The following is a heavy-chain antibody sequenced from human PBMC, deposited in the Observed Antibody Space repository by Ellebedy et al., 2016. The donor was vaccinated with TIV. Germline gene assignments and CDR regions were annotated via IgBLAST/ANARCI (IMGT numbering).Heavy chain of an antibody. J-gene: IGHJ4*02. CDR2: VFYSVST. CDR3: ARAQAKGGNFNFDF. CDR1: GGSIDSDDYY. Sequence: SETLSLTCTVSGGSIDSDDYYWSWIRQPPGKALEWIGYVFYSVSTYYNPSLKSRLTISLDTSKNQFSLKMSSVTAADTAVYYCARAQAKGGNFNFDFWGQGTLVTVSS. V-gene: IGHV4-30-4*01. D-gene: IGHD1-1*01.